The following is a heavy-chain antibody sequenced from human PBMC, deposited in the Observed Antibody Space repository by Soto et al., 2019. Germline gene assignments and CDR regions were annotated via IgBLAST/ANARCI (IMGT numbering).Heavy chain of an antibody. D-gene: IGHD3-22*01. Sequence: PSETLSLTCTVSGGSISSYYWSWIRQPPGKGLEWIGYIYYSGSTNYNPSLKSRVTISVDTSKNQFSLKLSSVTAADTAVYYCARDRSRKIYDSSCYYQSGYYCYLMAVWGQGTSVIGSS. J-gene: IGHJ6*02. CDR1: GGSISSYY. CDR3: ARDRSRKIYDSSCYYQSGYYCYLMAV. V-gene: IGHV4-59*01. CDR2: IYYSGST.